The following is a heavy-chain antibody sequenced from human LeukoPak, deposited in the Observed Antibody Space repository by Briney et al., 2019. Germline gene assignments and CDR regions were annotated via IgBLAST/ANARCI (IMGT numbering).Heavy chain of an antibody. D-gene: IGHD5-12*01. Sequence: SETLSLTCTVSGDSIKGYYWSWLRQPPGEGLEWIGYIYTSGSTNYNPSLKSRVTISVDTSKNQFSLKLSSVTAADTAVYYCARLTGYTFDYWGQGTLVTVSS. CDR2: IYTSGST. CDR3: ARLTGYTFDY. CDR1: GDSIKGYY. J-gene: IGHJ4*02. V-gene: IGHV4-4*09.